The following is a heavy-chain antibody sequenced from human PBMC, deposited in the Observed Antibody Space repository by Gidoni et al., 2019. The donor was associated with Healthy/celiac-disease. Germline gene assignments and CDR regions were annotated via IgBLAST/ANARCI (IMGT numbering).Heavy chain of an antibody. Sequence: QVQLVESGGGVVQPGRSLRLSCSASGFTFRRYGMHWVRQAPGKGLVWLAVIWYDGSNKYDADSVKGRFTISRDNSKNTLYLQMSSLRAEDTAVYYCAGGPYCSGGSCGYGMDVWGQGTTVTVSS. J-gene: IGHJ6*02. D-gene: IGHD2-15*01. V-gene: IGHV3-33*01. CDR1: GFTFRRYG. CDR2: IWYDGSNK. CDR3: AGGPYCSGGSCGYGMDV.